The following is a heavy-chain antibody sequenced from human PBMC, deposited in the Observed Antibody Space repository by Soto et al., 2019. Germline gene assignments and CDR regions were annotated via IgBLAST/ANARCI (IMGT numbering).Heavy chain of an antibody. Sequence: EMQLLESGGGLVQPGGSLRLSCAASGFTFSSYAMNWVRQGPGKGLEWVSVISGSGGSTYYADSVKGRFTISRDNSKTTLYLQMNSLRAEDTAVYYCASRSSGWYFDYWGQGTLVTVSS. CDR2: ISGSGGST. J-gene: IGHJ4*02. CDR1: GFTFSSYA. V-gene: IGHV3-23*01. CDR3: ASRSSGWYFDY. D-gene: IGHD6-19*01.